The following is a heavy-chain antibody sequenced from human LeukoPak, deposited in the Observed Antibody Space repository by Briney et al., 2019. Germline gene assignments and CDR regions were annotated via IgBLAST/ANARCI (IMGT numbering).Heavy chain of an antibody. V-gene: IGHV1-46*01. CDR2: INPSGGST. J-gene: IGHJ4*02. D-gene: IGHD3-22*01. CDR1: GYTFTSYY. CDR3: ARSNNYYASSGYYAKTRRDFDY. Sequence: ASVKVSCKTSGYTFTSYYMHWVRQAPGQGLEWMGIINPSGGSTSYAQKFQGRVTMTRATSTSTVYMELSSLRSEDTAVYYCARSNNYYASSGYYAKTRRDFDYWGQDTMVSVSS.